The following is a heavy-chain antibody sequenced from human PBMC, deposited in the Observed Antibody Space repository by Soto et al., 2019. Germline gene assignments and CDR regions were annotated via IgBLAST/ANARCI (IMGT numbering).Heavy chain of an antibody. CDR3: AREKLGGGILTEPYFDY. Sequence: PGGSLRLSCAASGFTFSSYSMNWVRQAPGKGLEWVSYISSSSSTIYYADSVKGRFTISRDNAKNSLYLQMNSLRDEDTAVYYCAREKLGGGILTEPYFDYWGQGTQVTVSS. D-gene: IGHD2-15*01. J-gene: IGHJ4*02. V-gene: IGHV3-48*02. CDR1: GFTFSSYS. CDR2: ISSSSSTI.